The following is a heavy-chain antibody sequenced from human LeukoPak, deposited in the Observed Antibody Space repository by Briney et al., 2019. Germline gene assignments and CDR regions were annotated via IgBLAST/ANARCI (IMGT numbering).Heavy chain of an antibody. J-gene: IGHJ4*02. CDR2: ISAYNGNT. D-gene: IGHD3-3*01. Sequence: ASVKVSCKASGGTLSSYAISWVRQAPGQGLEWMGWISAYNGNTNYAQKLQGRVTMTTDTSTSTAYMELRSLRSDDTAVYYCARDIGITIFGVVQPFDYWGQGTLVTVSS. CDR3: ARDIGITIFGVVQPFDY. CDR1: GGTLSSYA. V-gene: IGHV1-18*01.